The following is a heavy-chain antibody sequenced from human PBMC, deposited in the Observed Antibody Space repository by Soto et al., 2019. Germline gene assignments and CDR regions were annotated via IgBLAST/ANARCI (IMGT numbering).Heavy chain of an antibody. CDR2: ISGSGGST. J-gene: IGHJ6*02. Sequence: WGSLRLSCAASGFTFSSYAMSWVRQAPGKGLEWVSAISGSGGSTYYADSVKGRFTISRDNSKNTLYLQMNSLRAEDTAVYYCARAPRYDFWSGYSDNYYYGMDVWGQGTTVTVSS. CDR3: ARAPRYDFWSGYSDNYYYGMDV. CDR1: GFTFSSYA. V-gene: IGHV3-23*01. D-gene: IGHD3-3*01.